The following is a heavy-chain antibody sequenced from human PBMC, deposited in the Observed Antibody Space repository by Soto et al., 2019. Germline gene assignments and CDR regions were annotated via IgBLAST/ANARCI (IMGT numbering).Heavy chain of an antibody. J-gene: IGHJ6*03. D-gene: IGHD2-2*01. CDR1: GYTFTSYD. CDR3: ARDGCSSTSCYFYYYYYYMDV. Sequence: ASVKVSCKASGYTFTSYDINWVRQATGQGLEWMGWMNPNSGNTGYAQKFQGRVTMTRNTSISTAYMELSSLRSEDTAVYYCARDGCSSTSCYFYYYYYYMDVWGKGTTVTVSS. CDR2: MNPNSGNT. V-gene: IGHV1-8*01.